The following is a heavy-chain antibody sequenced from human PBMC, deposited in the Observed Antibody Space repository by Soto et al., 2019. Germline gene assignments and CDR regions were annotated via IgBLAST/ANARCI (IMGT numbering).Heavy chain of an antibody. CDR1: GFTFSSYA. Sequence: QVQLVESGGGVVQPGRSLRLSCAASGFTFSSYAMHWVRQAPGKGLEWVAVISYDGSNKYYADSVKGRFTISRDNSKNTLYLQMNSLRAEDTAVYYCARTWRPYYYCGMDVWGQGTTVTVSS. CDR2: ISYDGSNK. CDR3: ARTWRPYYYCGMDV. V-gene: IGHV3-30-3*01. D-gene: IGHD3-3*01. J-gene: IGHJ6*02.